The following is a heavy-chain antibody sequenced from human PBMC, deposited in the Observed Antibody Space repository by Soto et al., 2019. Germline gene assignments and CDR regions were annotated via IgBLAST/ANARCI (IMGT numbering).Heavy chain of an antibody. Sequence: ASVKVSCKASGYTFTIYGISWVLQSPLQGRDWMGWISAYNGNTNYAQKLQGRVTMTTDTSTSTAYMELRSLRSDDAAVYYCARDWVGVNIVVVPAAIPFDYWGQGTLVTVSS. CDR1: GYTFTIYG. D-gene: IGHD2-2*02. V-gene: IGHV1-18*04. J-gene: IGHJ4*02. CDR3: ARDWVGVNIVVVPAAIPFDY. CDR2: ISAYNGNT.